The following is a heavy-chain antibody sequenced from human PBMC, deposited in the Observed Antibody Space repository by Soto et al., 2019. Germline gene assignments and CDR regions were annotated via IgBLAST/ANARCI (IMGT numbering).Heavy chain of an antibody. Sequence: QVQLVQSGAEEKKPGASVKVSCKASGYTFTSYAMHCVRQAPGQRLEWMGWINAGNGNTKYSQKFQSRDTITRDTSTSTAYMELSSLRSEDTAVYYCTRSIDVATALDYWGQGTLVTVAS. CDR2: INAGNGNT. CDR1: GYTFTSYA. CDR3: TRSIDVATALDY. J-gene: IGHJ4*02. D-gene: IGHD2-21*02. V-gene: IGHV1-3*05.